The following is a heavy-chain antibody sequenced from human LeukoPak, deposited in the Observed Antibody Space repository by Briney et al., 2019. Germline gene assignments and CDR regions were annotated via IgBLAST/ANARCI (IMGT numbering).Heavy chain of an antibody. Sequence: ASVKVSCKASGYTFTSYGISWVRQAPGQGLEWMGWISAYNGNTNYAQKLQGRVTITADKSTSTAYMELSSLRSEDTAVYYCARDCSSTSCYVPAIWYFDLWGRGTLVTVSS. CDR3: ARDCSSTSCYVPAIWYFDL. CDR1: GYTFTSYG. J-gene: IGHJ2*01. D-gene: IGHD2-2*01. CDR2: ISAYNGNT. V-gene: IGHV1-18*01.